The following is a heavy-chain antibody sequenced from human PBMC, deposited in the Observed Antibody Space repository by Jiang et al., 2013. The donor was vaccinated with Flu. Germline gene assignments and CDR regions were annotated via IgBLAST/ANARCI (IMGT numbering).Heavy chain of an antibody. CDR1: GFTFGDYA. CDR3: TRDGGYFDY. CDR2: IRSKAYGGTT. Sequence: QLLESGGGLVQPGRSLRLSCTASGFTFGDYAMSWVRQAPGKGLEWVGFIRSKAYGGTTEYAASVKGRFTISRDDSKSTAYLQMNSLKTEDTAVYYCTRDGGYFDYWGQGTLVTVSS. V-gene: IGHV3-49*04. J-gene: IGHJ4*02. D-gene: IGHD3-16*01.